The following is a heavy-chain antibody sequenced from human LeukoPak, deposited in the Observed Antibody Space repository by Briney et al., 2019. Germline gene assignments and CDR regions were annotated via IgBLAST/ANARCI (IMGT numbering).Heavy chain of an antibody. CDR2: NIPIFGTA. CDR3: ARGEAAEEKIYYYYYGMDV. D-gene: IGHD6-13*01. V-gene: IGHV1-69*13. J-gene: IGHJ6*02. Sequence: GASVKVSCKASGGTFSSYAISWVRQAPGQGLEWMGGNIPIFGTANYAQKFQGRVTITADESTSTAYMELSSLRSEDTAVYYCARGEAAEEKIYYYYYGMDVWGQGTTVTVSS. CDR1: GGTFSSYA.